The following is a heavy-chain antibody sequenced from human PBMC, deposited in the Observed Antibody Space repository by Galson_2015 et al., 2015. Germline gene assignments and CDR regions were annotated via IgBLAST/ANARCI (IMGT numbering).Heavy chain of an antibody. V-gene: IGHV3-48*02. Sequence: SLRLSCAASGFTFNIYRMNWVRQAPGKGLEWVSYITSDTRTIKYADSVRGRFTISRHNAKNSLYLQMNSLTDDDTAVYYCARSVAGSFDNWGQGTLVTVSS. D-gene: IGHD6-19*01. CDR1: GFTFNIYR. CDR2: ITSDTRTI. J-gene: IGHJ4*02. CDR3: ARSVAGSFDN.